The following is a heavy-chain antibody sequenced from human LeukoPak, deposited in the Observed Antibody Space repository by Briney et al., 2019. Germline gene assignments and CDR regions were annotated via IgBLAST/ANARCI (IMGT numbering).Heavy chain of an antibody. V-gene: IGHV3-30*02. D-gene: IGHD3-10*01. Sequence: PGGSLRLSCAASGFTFSSYSMNWVRQAPGKGLEWVTFMQYDGSVEFYADSVKGRFTISRDNSKNTVYLQMTSLRTEDTAVYYCVRVMVRGNNGYFGDNWFDPWGQGTLVTVSS. CDR2: MQYDGSVE. CDR1: GFTFSSYS. CDR3: VRVMVRGNNGYFGDNWFDP. J-gene: IGHJ5*02.